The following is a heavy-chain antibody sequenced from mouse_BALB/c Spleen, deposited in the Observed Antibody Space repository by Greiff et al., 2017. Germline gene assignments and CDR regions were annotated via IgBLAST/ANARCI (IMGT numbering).Heavy chain of an antibody. CDR2: ISSGGSYT. CDR1: GFTFSSYT. V-gene: IGHV5-6-4*01. J-gene: IGHJ2*01. CDR3: TRDPLLRGTYYFHY. Sequence: DVKLVESGGGLVKPGGSLKLSCAASGFTFSSYTMSWVRQTPEKRLEWVATISSGGSYTYYPDCVKGRFTISRDNAKNTLYLQMSSLKSEDTAMYYCTRDPLLRGTYYFHYWGQGTTLTVSS. D-gene: IGHD1-2*01.